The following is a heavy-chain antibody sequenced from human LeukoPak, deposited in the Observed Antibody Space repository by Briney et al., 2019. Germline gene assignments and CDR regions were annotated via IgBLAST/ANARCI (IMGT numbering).Heavy chain of an antibody. V-gene: IGHV3-30*01. CDR3: ARDQSSSSWWDGAMDV. CDR1: GFTFSSYA. J-gene: IGHJ6*03. CDR2: ISYDGSNK. D-gene: IGHD6-13*01. Sequence: PGGSLRLSCAASGFTFSSYAMHWVRQAPGKGLEWVAVISYDGSNKYYADSVKGRFTISRDNSKNTLYLQMNSLRAEDTAVYYCARDQSSSSWWDGAMDVWGKGTTATVSS.